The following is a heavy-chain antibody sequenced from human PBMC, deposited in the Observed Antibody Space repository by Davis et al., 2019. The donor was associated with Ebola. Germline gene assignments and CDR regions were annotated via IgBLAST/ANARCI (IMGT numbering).Heavy chain of an antibody. CDR3: ARDDYDFWSGHYVKGSEYLRH. Sequence: AASVKVSCKASGYTFTSYGIHWLRQAPGQELEWLGRINPNSGGTLSPPMFQGRVTLARDTSTSTAYMELSGLRSDDTAVYYCARDDYDFWSGHYVKGSEYLRHWGQGTPVTVSS. J-gene: IGHJ1*01. CDR1: GYTFTSYG. CDR2: INPNSGGT. D-gene: IGHD3-3*01. V-gene: IGHV1-2*06.